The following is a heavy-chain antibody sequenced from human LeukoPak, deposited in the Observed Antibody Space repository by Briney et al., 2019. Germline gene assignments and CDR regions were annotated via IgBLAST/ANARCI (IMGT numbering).Heavy chain of an antibody. V-gene: IGHV3-74*01. CDR2: INSDRSST. J-gene: IGHJ3*02. CDR3: ARGTGYAVFDI. CDR1: GFTFSSYW. D-gene: IGHD5-12*01. Sequence: PGESLRLSCAASGFTFSSYWMHWVRHAPGKGLVWVSRINSDRSSTDYADSVKGRFTISRDNAKNTLYLQMNSLRAEDTAVYYCARGTGYAVFDIWGQGTMVTVSS.